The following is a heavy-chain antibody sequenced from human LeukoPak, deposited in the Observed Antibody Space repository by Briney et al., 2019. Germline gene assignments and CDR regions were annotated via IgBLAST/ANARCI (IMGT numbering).Heavy chain of an antibody. Sequence: GGSLRLSCAASGFTLSSYAMHWVRQAPGKGLEYVSAISSNGGSTYYANSVKGRFTISRDNSKNTLYLQMGSLRAEDMAVYYCARALEWELPIDYWGQGTLVTVSS. V-gene: IGHV3-64*01. CDR3: ARALEWELPIDY. CDR1: GFTLSSYA. D-gene: IGHD1-26*01. J-gene: IGHJ4*02. CDR2: ISSNGGST.